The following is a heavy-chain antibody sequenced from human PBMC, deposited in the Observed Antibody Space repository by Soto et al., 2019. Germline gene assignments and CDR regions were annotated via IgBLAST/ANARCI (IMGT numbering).Heavy chain of an antibody. Sequence: GGSLRLSCAASGFSFSTYDMDWVRQAPGKGLEWVSYISGGSSRIFYADSVKGRFTISRDNAKNSLYLQMNSLRDEDTGVYYCARVIYGGWSTIKDYYYYAMDVWGQGTTVTVSS. CDR1: GFSFSTYD. CDR2: ISGGSSRI. CDR3: ARVIYGGWSTIKDYYYYAMDV. V-gene: IGHV3-48*02. D-gene: IGHD5-12*01. J-gene: IGHJ6*02.